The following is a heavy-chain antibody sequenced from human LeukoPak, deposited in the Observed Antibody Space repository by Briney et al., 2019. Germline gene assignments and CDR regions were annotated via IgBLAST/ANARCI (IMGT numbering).Heavy chain of an antibody. CDR1: GYAFTSYY. CDR3: ARSMVRGVIIKEIDY. Sequence: ASVKVSCKASGYAFTSYYMHWVRQAPGQGLEWMGIINPSGGSTSYAQKFQGRVTMTRDMSTSTVYMELSSLRSEDTAVYYCARSMVRGVIIKEIDYWGQGTLVTVSS. J-gene: IGHJ4*02. D-gene: IGHD3-10*01. V-gene: IGHV1-46*01. CDR2: INPSGGST.